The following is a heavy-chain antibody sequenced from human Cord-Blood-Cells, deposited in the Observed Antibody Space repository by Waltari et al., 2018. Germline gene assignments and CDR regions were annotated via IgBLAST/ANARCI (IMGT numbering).Heavy chain of an antibody. J-gene: IGHJ6*02. CDR3: ARAGGSGPLYYYGMDV. Sequence: EVQLVESGGGLVKPGGSLRLSCAASGFTFSSYSMNWVHQAPGKGLEWVSSISSSSSYIYYADSVKGRFTISRDNAKNSLYLQMNSLRAEDTAVYYCARAGGSGPLYYYGMDVWGQGTTVTVSS. CDR2: ISSSSSYI. V-gene: IGHV3-21*01. CDR1: GFTFSSYS. D-gene: IGHD3-16*01.